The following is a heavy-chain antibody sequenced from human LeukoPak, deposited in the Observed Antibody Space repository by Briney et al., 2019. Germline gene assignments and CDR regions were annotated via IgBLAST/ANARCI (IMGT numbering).Heavy chain of an antibody. Sequence: GESLMISCKGSGYSFTCYWIGGVRQMPGKGLEGMGIIYPGESDTRYSPSFQGQVTISADKSISTAYLQWSSLKASDTAMYYCARRNGMGAFDIWGQGTMVTVSS. CDR2: IYPGESDT. CDR1: GYSFTCYW. D-gene: IGHD1-1*01. V-gene: IGHV5-51*01. CDR3: ARRNGMGAFDI. J-gene: IGHJ3*02.